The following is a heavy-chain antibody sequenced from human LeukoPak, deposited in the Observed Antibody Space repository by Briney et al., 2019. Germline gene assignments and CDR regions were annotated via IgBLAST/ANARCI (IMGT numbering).Heavy chain of an antibody. V-gene: IGHV1-18*01. Sequence: SVTVSYKPSVYSLDNYGISWVRQAPGQGLALMEWISPYTGNTDYPQKPQGRVTMTTDTSTNTAYMQLRSLRSDDTAFYYCARTSGVSVDGSPYYFDYWGQGTLVTVSS. D-gene: IGHD2-8*01. CDR2: ISPYTGNT. J-gene: IGHJ4*02. CDR3: ARTSGVSVDGSPYYFDY. CDR1: VYSLDNYG.